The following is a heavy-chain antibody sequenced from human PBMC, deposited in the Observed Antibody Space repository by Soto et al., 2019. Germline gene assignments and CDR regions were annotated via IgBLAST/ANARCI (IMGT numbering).Heavy chain of an antibody. CDR3: ARGTVTSGRWFGP. Sequence: QVHLVQSETEVKEPGASVTVSCKTSHATFTGYTINWVRQAPGQGLEWLGCISSLSGNTYYARDFQGRLTMTTNTSATTDYMELRSLRSDDTALYFCARGTVTSGRWFGPWGQGTLVTVSS. CDR2: ISSLSGNT. V-gene: IGHV1-18*04. D-gene: IGHD4-17*01. CDR1: HATFTGYT. J-gene: IGHJ5*02.